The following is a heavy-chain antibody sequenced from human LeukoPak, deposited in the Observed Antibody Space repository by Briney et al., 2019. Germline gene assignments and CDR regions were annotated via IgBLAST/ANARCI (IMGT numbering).Heavy chain of an antibody. D-gene: IGHD5-18*01. J-gene: IGHJ4*02. CDR1: GFTFSSYA. CDR3: ARDFNTAMGKLDY. CDR2: ISYDGSNK. V-gene: IGHV3-30*04. Sequence: GGSLRLSCAASGFTFSSYAMHWVRQAPGKGLEWVAVISYDGSNKYYADSVKGRFTISRDNSKNTLYLQMNSLRAEDTAVYYCARDFNTAMGKLDYWGQGTLVTVSS.